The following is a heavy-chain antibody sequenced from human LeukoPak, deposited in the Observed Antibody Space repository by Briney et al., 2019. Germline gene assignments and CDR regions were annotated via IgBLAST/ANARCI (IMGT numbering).Heavy chain of an antibody. CDR3: ARDNPYYDSSGYYSR. CDR2: ISSSSSTI. Sequence: GGSLRLSCAASGFTFNSYSMNWVRQAPGKGLEWVSYISSSSSTIYYADSVKGRFTISRDNAKNSLYLQVNSLRDEDTAVYYCARDNPYYDSSGYYSRWGQGTLVTVSS. D-gene: IGHD3-22*01. J-gene: IGHJ4*02. CDR1: GFTFNSYS. V-gene: IGHV3-48*02.